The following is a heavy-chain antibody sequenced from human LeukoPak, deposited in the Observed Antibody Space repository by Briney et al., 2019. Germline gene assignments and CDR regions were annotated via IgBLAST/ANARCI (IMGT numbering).Heavy chain of an antibody. CDR2: ISGSGGST. D-gene: IGHD1-26*01. Sequence: GGSLRLSCAASGFTFSSYSMNWVRQAPGKGLEWVSAISGSGGSTYYADSVKGRFTISRDNSKNTLYLQMNSLRAEDTAVYYCAKDSLIVGATPIYWGQGTLVTVSS. CDR1: GFTFSSYS. J-gene: IGHJ4*02. V-gene: IGHV3-23*01. CDR3: AKDSLIVGATPIY.